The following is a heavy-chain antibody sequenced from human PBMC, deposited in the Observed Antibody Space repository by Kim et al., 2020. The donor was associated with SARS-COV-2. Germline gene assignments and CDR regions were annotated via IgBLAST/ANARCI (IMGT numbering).Heavy chain of an antibody. J-gene: IGHJ3*02. CDR3: ARHSDYYDSRCAFDI. V-gene: IGHV5-51*01. CDR1: GYSFTSYW. Sequence: GESLKISCKGSGYSFTSYWIGWVRQMPGKGLEWMGIIYPGDSDTRYSPSFQGQVTISADKSISTAYLQWSSLKASDTAMYYCARHSDYYDSRCAFDIWGQGTMVTVSS. D-gene: IGHD3-22*01. CDR2: IYPGDSDT.